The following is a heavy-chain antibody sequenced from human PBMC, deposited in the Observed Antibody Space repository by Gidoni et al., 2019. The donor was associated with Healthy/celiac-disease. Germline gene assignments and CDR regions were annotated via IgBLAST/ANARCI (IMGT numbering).Heavy chain of an antibody. Sequence: QVTLRESGPALVKPTQTLTLTCTFSGFSLSTSGMCVSWIRQPPGKALEWLALIDWDDDKYYSTSLKTRLTISKDTSKNQVVLTMTNMDPVDTATYYCARMAPSGILTGYYWMDYWGQGTLVTVSS. V-gene: IGHV2-70*01. J-gene: IGHJ4*02. CDR2: IDWDDDK. CDR1: GFSLSTSGMC. D-gene: IGHD3-9*01. CDR3: ARMAPSGILTGYYWMDY.